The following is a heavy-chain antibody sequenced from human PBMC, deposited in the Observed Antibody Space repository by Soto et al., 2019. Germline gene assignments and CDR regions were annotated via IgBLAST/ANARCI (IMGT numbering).Heavy chain of an antibody. J-gene: IGHJ6*03. CDR2: MNPNSGNT. CDR1: GYTFTSYD. Sequence: ASVKVSCKASGYTFTSYDINWVRQATGQGLEWMGWMNPNSGNTGYAQKFQGRVTMTRNTSISTAYMELSSLRSEDTAVYYCARGYANWGSTTYYYIGVWGKGTTVTVSS. D-gene: IGHD7-27*01. CDR3: ARGYANWGSTTYYYIGV. V-gene: IGHV1-8*01.